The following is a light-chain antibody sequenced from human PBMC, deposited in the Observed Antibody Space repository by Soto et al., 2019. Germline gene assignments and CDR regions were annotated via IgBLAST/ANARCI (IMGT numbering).Light chain of an antibody. CDR2: GAS. CDR1: QSVSSSY. Sequence: EIVLTQSPCTLSLSPGERATLSCRASQSVSSSYLAWYQQKPGQAPRLLIYGASSRATVIPDRFSGSGSGTDFTLPSSRLEPEDFAVYYCQQYGSSPGTFGQGTKVEIK. V-gene: IGKV3-20*01. J-gene: IGKJ1*01. CDR3: QQYGSSPGT.